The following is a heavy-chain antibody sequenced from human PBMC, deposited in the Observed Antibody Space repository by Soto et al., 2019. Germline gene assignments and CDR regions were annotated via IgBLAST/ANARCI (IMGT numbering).Heavy chain of an antibody. CDR1: GYTFTSYD. Sequence: ASVKVSCKASGYTFTSYDINWVRQATGQGLEWMGEIIPIFGTANYAQKFQARVTITADESTSTAYMELSSLRSEDTAVYYCARDRGPSSGYYPYWFDPWGQGTLVTVSS. J-gene: IGHJ5*02. CDR2: IIPIFGTA. D-gene: IGHD3-22*01. V-gene: IGHV1-69*13. CDR3: ARDRGPSSGYYPYWFDP.